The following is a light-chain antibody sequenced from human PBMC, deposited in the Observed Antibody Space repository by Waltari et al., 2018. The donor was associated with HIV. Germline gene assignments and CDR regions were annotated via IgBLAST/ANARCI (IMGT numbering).Light chain of an antibody. CDR1: NIGSKS. CDR2: YDD. V-gene: IGLV3-21*04. Sequence: SYVLTQPPSVSVAPGKTATITCGGNNIGSKSVHWYQQKPGQAPVLVIYYDDNRPSGMPERFSGSNSGNTATQTNRRVEAGDETDYYCQVCDSRSNQYVFGPETKVTVL. CDR3: QVCDSRSNQYV. J-gene: IGLJ1*01.